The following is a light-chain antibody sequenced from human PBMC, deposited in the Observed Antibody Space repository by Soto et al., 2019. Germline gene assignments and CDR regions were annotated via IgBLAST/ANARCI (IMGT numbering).Light chain of an antibody. Sequence: QSALTQPASVSGSPGQSITISCTGTSRDVGGYNYVSWYQQHPGKAPKLMMYDVSNRPSGVSNRFSGSKSGNTASLTISGLQAEDEADYYCSSYTSSSTLLYVFGTGTKVTVL. CDR2: DVS. CDR1: SRDVGGYNY. J-gene: IGLJ1*01. CDR3: SSYTSSSTLLYV. V-gene: IGLV2-14*01.